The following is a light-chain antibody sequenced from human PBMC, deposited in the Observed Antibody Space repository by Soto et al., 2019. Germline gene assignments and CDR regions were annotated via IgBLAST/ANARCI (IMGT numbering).Light chain of an antibody. CDR2: EVS. J-gene: IGLJ1*01. Sequence: QSVLTQPPSASGSPGQSVTISCTGTSSDVGAYNYVSWYQQLPGKAPKLIIYEVSKRPSGVPDRLSGSKSGNTASLTVSGLQVEDEADYYCTSYAGTYSFFYVFGTGSKGT. CDR3: TSYAGTYSFFYV. CDR1: SSDVGAYNY. V-gene: IGLV2-8*01.